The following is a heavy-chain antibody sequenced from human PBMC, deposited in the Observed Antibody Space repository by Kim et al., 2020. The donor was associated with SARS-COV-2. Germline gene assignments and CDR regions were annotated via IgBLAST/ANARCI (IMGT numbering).Heavy chain of an antibody. D-gene: IGHD2-2*01. Sequence: GGSLRLSCAASGFTFSSYAMHWVRQAPGKGLEWVAVISYDGSNKYYADSVKGRFTISRDNSKNTLYLQMNSLRAEDTAVYYCARDLIVVVPAATNYYYYGMDVWGQGTTVTVSS. V-gene: IGHV3-30*04. J-gene: IGHJ6*02. CDR1: GFTFSSYA. CDR2: ISYDGSNK. CDR3: ARDLIVVVPAATNYYYYGMDV.